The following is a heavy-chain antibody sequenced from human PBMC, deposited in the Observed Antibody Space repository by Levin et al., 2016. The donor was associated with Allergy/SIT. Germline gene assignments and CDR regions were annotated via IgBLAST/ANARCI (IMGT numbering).Heavy chain of an antibody. J-gene: IGHJ6*02. V-gene: IGHV1-69*02. Sequence: WVRQAPGQGLEWMGRIIPMNGISNYAQKFQGRVTFTADKSTSAAYMELSSLRFEDTAVYYCARSHYSGSGQFYYYYYGMDVWGQGTTVTVSS. CDR3: ARSHYSGSGQFYYYYYGMDV. CDR2: IIPMNGIS. D-gene: IGHD3-10*01.